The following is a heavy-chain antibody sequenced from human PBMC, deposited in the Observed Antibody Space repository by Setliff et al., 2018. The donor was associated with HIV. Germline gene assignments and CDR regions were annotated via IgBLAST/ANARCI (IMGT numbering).Heavy chain of an antibody. CDR2: IWHDGSNE. CDR1: GFTFSSYG. CDR3: ARASYYYDSSGWVDY. Sequence: PGGSLRLSCAASGFTFSSYGMHWVRQAPGKGLEWVAVIWHDGSNEYYADSVKGRFTMSRDNSKNTLFLQMNSLRAEDTAVYYCARASYYYDSSGWVDYWGQGTLVTVSS. D-gene: IGHD3-22*01. V-gene: IGHV3-33*08. J-gene: IGHJ4*02.